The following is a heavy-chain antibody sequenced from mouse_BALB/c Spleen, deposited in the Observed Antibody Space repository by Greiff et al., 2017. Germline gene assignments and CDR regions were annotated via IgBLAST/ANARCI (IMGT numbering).Heavy chain of an antibody. CDR1: GFSLTSYG. CDR2: IWAGGST. D-gene: IGHD2-10*02. J-gene: IGHJ2*01. CDR3: ARDQGYGNFFDY. V-gene: IGHV2-9*02. Sequence: VKVVESGPGLVAPSQSLSITCTVSGFSLTSYGVHWVRQPPGKGLEWLGVIWAGGSTNYNSALMSRLSISKDNSKSQVFLKMNSLQTDDTAMYYCARDQGYGNFFDYWGQGTTLTVSS.